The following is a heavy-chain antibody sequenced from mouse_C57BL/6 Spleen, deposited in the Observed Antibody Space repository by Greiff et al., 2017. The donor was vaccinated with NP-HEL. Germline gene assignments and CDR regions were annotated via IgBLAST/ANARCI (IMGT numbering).Heavy chain of an antibody. CDR2: IDPSDSYT. CDR3: ARSLYSNYGDY. CDR1: GYTFTSYW. Sequence: QVQLQQPGAELVKPGASVKLSCKASGYTFTSYWMQWVKQRPGQGLEWIGEIDPSDSYTNYNQKFKGKATLTVDTSSSTAYMQLSSLTSEDSAVYYCARSLYSNYGDYWGQGTTLTVSS. D-gene: IGHD2-5*01. J-gene: IGHJ2*01. V-gene: IGHV1-50*01.